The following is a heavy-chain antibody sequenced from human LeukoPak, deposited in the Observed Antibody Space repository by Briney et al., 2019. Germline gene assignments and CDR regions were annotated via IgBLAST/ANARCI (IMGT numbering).Heavy chain of an antibody. CDR3: VRHGRGNTGYDFDY. J-gene: IGHJ4*02. CDR2: IHYSGST. V-gene: IGHV4-59*08. D-gene: IGHD5-12*01. Sequence: SETLSLTCTVSGGSVSSYYWSWIRQPPGKGLEWIGYIHYSGSTNYNPSLKSRVTISLDTSKNQFSLKLTSVTAADTAVYYCVRHGRGNTGYDFDYWGQGTLVTVSS. CDR1: GGSVSSYY.